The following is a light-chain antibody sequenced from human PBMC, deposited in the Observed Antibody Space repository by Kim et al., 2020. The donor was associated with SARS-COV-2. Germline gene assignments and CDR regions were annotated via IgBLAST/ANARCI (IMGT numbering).Light chain of an antibody. CDR2: DAS. J-gene: IGKJ4*01. CDR3: QQRSNWPLT. V-gene: IGKV3D-11*01. CDR1: HVVSSY. Sequence: SAGERATPCWSAHHVVSSYVAWHQQTPGQARSLLNYDASSGATSTPARFSGRGSGTDFILTISSLEPEDFAVYYWQQRSNWPLTFGGGTKVDIK.